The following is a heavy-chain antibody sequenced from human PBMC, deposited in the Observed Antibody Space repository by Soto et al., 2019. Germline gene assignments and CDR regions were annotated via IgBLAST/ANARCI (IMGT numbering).Heavy chain of an antibody. CDR3: ARHQEYCYDSCGYPFDY. D-gene: IGHD3-22*01. CDR1: GFSLSTRGVG. Sequence: QITLKESGPTLVKPTQTLTLTCTFSGFSLSTRGVGVGWIRQPPGKALEWLALIYWYDDKRYSLSLKSRLTITKVTYKIQVVLTLTNMDPVDTATYCCARHQEYCYDSCGYPFDYWGQGTLVTVCS. V-gene: IGHV2-5*01. J-gene: IGHJ4*02. CDR2: IYWYDDK.